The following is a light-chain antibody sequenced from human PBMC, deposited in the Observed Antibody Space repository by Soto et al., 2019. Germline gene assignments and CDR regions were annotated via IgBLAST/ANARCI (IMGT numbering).Light chain of an antibody. Sequence: DIQMTQSPSTLSASVGDRITITCRASQTISSWLAWYQQKPGKAPKLLIYDASTLESGGPSRFSGSGSGTQFTLTISGLQPDHFATYYCQQYKSALYTFGQGTNLAI. CDR2: DAS. CDR3: QQYKSALYT. J-gene: IGKJ2*01. V-gene: IGKV1-5*01. CDR1: QTISSW.